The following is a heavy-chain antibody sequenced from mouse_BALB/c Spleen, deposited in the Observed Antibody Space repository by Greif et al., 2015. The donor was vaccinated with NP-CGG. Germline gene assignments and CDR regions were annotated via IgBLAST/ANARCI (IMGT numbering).Heavy chain of an antibody. V-gene: IGHV5-17*02. Sequence: EVQVVESGGGLVQPGGSRKLSCAASGFTFSSFGMHWVRQAPEKGLEWVAYISSGSSTIYYADTVKGRFTISRDNPKNTLFLQMTSLRSEDTAMYYCARGGYYPSWFAYWGQGTLVTVSA. CDR3: ARGGYYPSWFAY. CDR1: GFTFSSFG. D-gene: IGHD2-3*01. CDR2: ISSGSSTI. J-gene: IGHJ3*01.